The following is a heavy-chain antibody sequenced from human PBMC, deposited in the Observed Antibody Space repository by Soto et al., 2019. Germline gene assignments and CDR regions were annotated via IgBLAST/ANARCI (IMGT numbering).Heavy chain of an antibody. CDR2: ISGSGGST. D-gene: IGHD1-7*01. J-gene: IGHJ4*02. Sequence: PGGSLILSCAASGFTFSSYAMSWVRQAPGKGLEWVSAISGSGGSTYYADSVKGRFTISRDNSKNTLYLQMNSLRAEDTAVYYCAKDRGLTRTTSRDYWGQGTLVTVSS. CDR3: AKDRGLTRTTSRDY. V-gene: IGHV3-23*01. CDR1: GFTFSSYA.